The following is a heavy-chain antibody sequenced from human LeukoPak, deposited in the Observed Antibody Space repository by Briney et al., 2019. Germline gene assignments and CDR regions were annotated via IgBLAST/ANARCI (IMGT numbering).Heavy chain of an antibody. D-gene: IGHD2-2*01. CDR3: AKAPTYQLPDP. V-gene: IGHV3-23*01. J-gene: IGHJ5*02. CDR1: GFAFSSYA. CDR2: ISGSGDST. Sequence: AGGSLRLSCAASGFAFSSYAMSWVRQAPGKGLEWVSSISGSGDSTYYADSVKGRFTISRDNSKNTLYLQMNSLRAEDTAVYYCAKAPTYQLPDPWGQGTLVTVSS.